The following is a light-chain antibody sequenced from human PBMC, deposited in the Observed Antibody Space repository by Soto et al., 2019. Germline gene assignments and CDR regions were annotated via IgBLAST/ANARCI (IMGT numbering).Light chain of an antibody. Sequence: DIRMTQSPSSLSASVGDRVTITCQASHDIRKSLNWFQQKPGKAPNLVIFDASDLETGVPSRFSGSGSGTHFTFTINSLQPEDVSTFYCQQYYDLPLTFGGGTKVEI. CDR3: QQYYDLPLT. CDR1: HDIRKS. J-gene: IGKJ4*01. V-gene: IGKV1-33*01. CDR2: DAS.